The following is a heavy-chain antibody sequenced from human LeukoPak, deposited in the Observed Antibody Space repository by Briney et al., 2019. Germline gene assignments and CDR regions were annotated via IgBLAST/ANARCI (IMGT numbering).Heavy chain of an antibody. V-gene: IGHV4-34*01. CDR2: INHSGST. Sequence: SETLSLTCAVYGGSFSGYYWSWIRQPPGKGLEWIGEINHSGSTNYNPSLKSRVTISVDTSKNQFSLKLSSVTAADTAVYYCARDGGNEGFDYWGQGTLVTVSS. CDR1: GGSFSGYY. D-gene: IGHD4-23*01. CDR3: ARDGGNEGFDY. J-gene: IGHJ4*02.